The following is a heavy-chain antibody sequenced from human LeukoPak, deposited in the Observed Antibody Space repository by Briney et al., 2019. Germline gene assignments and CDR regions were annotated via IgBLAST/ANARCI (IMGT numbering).Heavy chain of an antibody. V-gene: IGHV4-34*01. CDR3: ARSKHCSGTRCLRWFDP. CDR2: INHSGST. CDR1: GGSFSGYY. D-gene: IGHD2-2*01. J-gene: IGHJ5*02. Sequence: PSETLSLTCAVYGGSFSGYYWSWIRQPPGKGLEWIGEINHSGSTNYNPSLKSRVTISVDTSKNQFSLKLSSVTAADTAVYYCARSKHCSGTRCLRWFDPWGQGTLVTVPS.